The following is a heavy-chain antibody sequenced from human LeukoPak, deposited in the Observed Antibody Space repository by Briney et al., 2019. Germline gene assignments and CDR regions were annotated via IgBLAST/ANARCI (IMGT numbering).Heavy chain of an antibody. Sequence: ASVKVSCKASGDSTNTYGVAWVRQAPGQGLEWIGWISPYSAYTKYADALQGRVTMTTDTSTTTSYMELRSLRSDDTAVYFCANVTKGRYFFYYMDASGTGTTVTVS. V-gene: IGHV1-18*04. CDR1: GDSTNTYG. CDR3: ANVTKGRYFFYYMDA. J-gene: IGHJ6*03. CDR2: ISPYSAYT. D-gene: IGHD2-8*01.